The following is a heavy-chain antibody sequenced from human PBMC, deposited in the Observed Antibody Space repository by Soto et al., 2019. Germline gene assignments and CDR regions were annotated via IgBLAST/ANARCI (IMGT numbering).Heavy chain of an antibody. CDR3: ARGLKGYYYSSGYGYYYYGMDV. J-gene: IGHJ6*02. D-gene: IGHD3-22*01. CDR1: GGPFSSYA. V-gene: IGHV1-69*01. CDR2: IIPIFGTA. Sequence: QVQLVQSGAEVKKPGSSVKVSCKASGGPFSSYAISWVRQAPGQGLEWMGGIIPIFGTANYAQKFQGRVTITADESTTTAYMERSSLRSEDTAVYYCARGLKGYYYSSGYGYYYYGMDVWGQGTTVTVSS.